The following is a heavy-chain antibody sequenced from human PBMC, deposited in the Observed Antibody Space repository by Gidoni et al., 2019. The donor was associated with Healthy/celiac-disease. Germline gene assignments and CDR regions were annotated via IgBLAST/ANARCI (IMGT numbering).Heavy chain of an antibody. V-gene: IGHV1-69*01. CDR2: IIPIFGTA. CDR3: ARVRGDTAMVTLLGAFDI. Sequence: QVQLVQSGAEVKKPGSSVKVSCKASGGTFSSYAISWVRQAPGQGLEWMGGIIPIFGTANYAQKFQGRVTITADESTSTAYMELSSLRSEDTAVYYCARVRGDTAMVTLLGAFDIWGQGTMVTVSS. CDR1: GGTFSSYA. D-gene: IGHD5-18*01. J-gene: IGHJ3*02.